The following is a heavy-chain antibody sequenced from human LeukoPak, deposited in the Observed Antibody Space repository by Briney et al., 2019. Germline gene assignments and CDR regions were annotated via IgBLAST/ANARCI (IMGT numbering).Heavy chain of an antibody. D-gene: IGHD2-15*01. CDR3: ATDRATQYFDY. CDR2: VWYDGSNK. V-gene: IGHV3-30*02. Sequence: GGSLRLSCAASGITFRSYGMHWVRQAPGKGLEWVAFVWYDGSNKYYADSVKGRFTISRDNSRNTLFLQMNSLRAEDTAVYYCATDRATQYFDYWGQGTLVSVSS. CDR1: GITFRSYG. J-gene: IGHJ4*02.